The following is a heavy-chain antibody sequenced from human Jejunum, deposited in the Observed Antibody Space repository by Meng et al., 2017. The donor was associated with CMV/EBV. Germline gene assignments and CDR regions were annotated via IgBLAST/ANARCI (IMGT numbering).Heavy chain of an antibody. CDR3: ARPSIGVFSLVFDF. D-gene: IGHD3-3*01. V-gene: IGHV3-74*01. Sequence: SGFTLSSYWMHWVRQAPGKGLEWVSRLNNDGTNTAYADSVKGRFTISRDNAKNTLYLQMNSLRAEDTAVYYCARPSIGVFSLVFDFWGQGALVTVSS. J-gene: IGHJ3*01. CDR1: GFTLSSYW. CDR2: LNNDGTNT.